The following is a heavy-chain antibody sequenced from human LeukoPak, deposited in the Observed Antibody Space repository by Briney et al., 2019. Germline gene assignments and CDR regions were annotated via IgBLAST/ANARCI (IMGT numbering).Heavy chain of an antibody. Sequence: GGSLRLSCAASGFTFSKYWMTWVRQAPGKGLEWVANIKQNESEKYYADSVKGRFSVSRDNGKSSLYLQMNSLRAEDTAVYYCARDREEMVRAPYAFGIWGQGTMVTVSS. CDR1: GFTFSKYW. CDR3: ARDREEMVRAPYAFGI. CDR2: IKQNESEK. J-gene: IGHJ3*02. D-gene: IGHD3-10*01. V-gene: IGHV3-7*01.